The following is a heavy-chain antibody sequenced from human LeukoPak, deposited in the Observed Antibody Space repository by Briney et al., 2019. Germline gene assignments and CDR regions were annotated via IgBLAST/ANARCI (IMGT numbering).Heavy chain of an antibody. CDR2: IYSSGAT. D-gene: IGHD6-13*01. CDR3: ARALRSSSFHDAFDI. Sequence: SQTLSLTCNVSGASISSGSYYWSWIRQPAGKGLEWIGRIYSSGATNYNPSLKTRVTISLDTSKNQFSLKLSSVTAADTAVYYCARALRSSSFHDAFDIWGQGTMVTVSS. J-gene: IGHJ3*02. CDR1: GASISSGSYY. V-gene: IGHV4-61*02.